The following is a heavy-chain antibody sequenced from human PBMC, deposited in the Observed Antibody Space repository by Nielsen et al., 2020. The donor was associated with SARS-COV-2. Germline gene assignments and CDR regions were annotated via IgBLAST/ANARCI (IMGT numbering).Heavy chain of an antibody. CDR1: GYTFTSYD. CDR2: MNPNSGNT. V-gene: IGHV1-8*01. J-gene: IGHJ4*02. Sequence: ASVKVSCKASGYTFTSYDINWVRQATGQGLEWMGWMNPNSGNTGYAQKFQGRVTMTRNTSISTAYMELSSLRPEDTAVYYCAREFALRDTAYFDYWGQGTLVTVSS. CDR3: AREFALRDTAYFDY. D-gene: IGHD5-18*01.